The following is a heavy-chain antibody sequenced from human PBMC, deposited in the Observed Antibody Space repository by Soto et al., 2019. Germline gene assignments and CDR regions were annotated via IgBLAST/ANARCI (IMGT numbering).Heavy chain of an antibody. J-gene: IGHJ4*02. CDR1: GGPFSNDI. CDR3: ARDSPIGSTFSGYDAIDY. Sequence: QVQLVQSGAEVKKPGSSVKVSCKASGGPFSNDIITWVRQAPGQGLEWMGRIIPLLNIANYAQNFQGRVTNTTHRSTGTAYMELNSLRSEDTAVYYCARDSPIGSTFSGYDAIDYWGQGTLVTVSS. V-gene: IGHV1-69*08. D-gene: IGHD5-12*01. CDR2: IIPLLNIA.